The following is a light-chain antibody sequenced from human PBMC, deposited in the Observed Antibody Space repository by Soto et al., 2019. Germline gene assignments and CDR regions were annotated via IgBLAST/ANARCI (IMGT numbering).Light chain of an antibody. V-gene: IGLV2-14*01. CDR2: DVS. Sequence: QSVLAQPASVSVSPGQSIAISCTGTSSDVGAYNHVSWYQQHPGKAPELMIFDVSNRPSGVSDRFSGSKSGKTASLTISGLQAEDEADYYCCSFASRNTYVFGSGTKVTV. CDR1: SSDVGAYNH. J-gene: IGLJ1*01. CDR3: CSFASRNTYV.